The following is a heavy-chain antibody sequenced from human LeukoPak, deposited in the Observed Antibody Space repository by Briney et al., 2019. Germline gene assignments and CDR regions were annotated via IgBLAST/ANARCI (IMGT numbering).Heavy chain of an antibody. V-gene: IGHV3-7*01. CDR3: AREWQGGIAAAGTRIEGDY. D-gene: IGHD6-13*01. CDR1: GFSVSGYW. Sequence: GGSLRLSCAVSGFSVSGYWMTWVRQAPGKGLEWVANIKQDGSEKNYVDSVKGRFTVSRDNAENSLFLQMNSLRVEDTAVYYCAREWQGGIAAAGTRIEGDYWGQGTLVAVSS. CDR2: IKQDGSEK. J-gene: IGHJ4*02.